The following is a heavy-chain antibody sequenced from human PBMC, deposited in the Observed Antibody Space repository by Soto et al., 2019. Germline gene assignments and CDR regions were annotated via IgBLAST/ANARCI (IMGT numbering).Heavy chain of an antibody. D-gene: IGHD5-12*01. J-gene: IGHJ4*02. CDR1: GFTFSSYA. CDR3: AGSRGYEEEGLGY. Sequence: GGSLRLSCAASGFTFSSYAMHWVRQAPGKGLEWVAVISYDGSNKYYADSVKGRFTISRDNSKNSLYLQMNSLRAEDTAVYYCAGSRGYEEEGLGYWGQGTLVTVSS. CDR2: ISYDGSNK. V-gene: IGHV3-30-3*01.